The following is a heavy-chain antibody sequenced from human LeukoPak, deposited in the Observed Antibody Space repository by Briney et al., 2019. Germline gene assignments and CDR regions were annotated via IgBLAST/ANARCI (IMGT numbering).Heavy chain of an antibody. D-gene: IGHD3-22*01. J-gene: IGHJ4*02. CDR1: GYTFTSYG. CDR3: ARDVFGRRYYYDSSGYYHPFDY. Sequence: ASVKVSCKASGYTFTSYGISWVRQAPGQGLEWMGWISAYNGNTNYAQKLQGGVTMTTDTSTSTAYMELRSLRSDDTAVYYCARDVFGRRYYYDSSGYYHPFDYWGQGTLVTVSS. CDR2: ISAYNGNT. V-gene: IGHV1-18*01.